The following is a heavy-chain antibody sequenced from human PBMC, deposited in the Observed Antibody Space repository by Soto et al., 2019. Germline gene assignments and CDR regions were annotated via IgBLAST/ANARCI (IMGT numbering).Heavy chain of an antibody. V-gene: IGHV3-23*01. J-gene: IGHJ4*02. CDR2: ISGSGGST. D-gene: IGHD6-19*01. CDR1: GFTFSNYA. Sequence: EVQVLESGGGLVQPGGSLRLSCAAPGFTFSNYAMNWVRQAPGKGLEWVSVISGSGGSTYYADSLKGRFTISRDNTKSTLYLQMNSLRGERTAVYDCAGRSSGWYSDYRGQGTVVTVSS. CDR3: AGRSSGWYSDY.